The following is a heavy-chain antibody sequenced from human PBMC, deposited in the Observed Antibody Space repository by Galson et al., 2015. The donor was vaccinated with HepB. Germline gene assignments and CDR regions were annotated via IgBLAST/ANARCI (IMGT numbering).Heavy chain of an antibody. CDR2: ISGSSSTI. Sequence: SLRLSCAASGFTFKTYSMNWVRQAPGKGLEWISYISGSSSTIYYADSVKGRFTISRDNAKNSLYLQMHSLRDEDTAVYYCARDRAYRGLDGFDIWGQGTMVTVSS. CDR1: GFTFKTYS. J-gene: IGHJ3*02. CDR3: ARDRAYRGLDGFDI. V-gene: IGHV3-48*02. D-gene: IGHD3-10*01.